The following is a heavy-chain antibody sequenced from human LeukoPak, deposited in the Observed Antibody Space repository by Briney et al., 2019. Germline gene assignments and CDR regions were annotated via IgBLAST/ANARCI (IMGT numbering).Heavy chain of an antibody. V-gene: IGHV3-30*04. CDR3: VQRGGLDY. CDR1: GFTFRSFA. Sequence: GGSLRLSCEASGFTFRSFAMHWVRQAPGKGLEWVAIISHDGSDKYYADSVKGRFTISRDNSKNTLHLQMNSLRAEDTAVYYCVQRGGLDYWGQGTLVTVSS. CDR2: ISHDGSDK. J-gene: IGHJ4*02. D-gene: IGHD3-16*01.